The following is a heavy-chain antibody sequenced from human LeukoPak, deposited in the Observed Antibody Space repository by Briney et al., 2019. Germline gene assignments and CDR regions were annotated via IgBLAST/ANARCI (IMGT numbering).Heavy chain of an antibody. D-gene: IGHD6-19*01. V-gene: IGHV3-33*08. CDR3: ARDGIAVASPQSPTILHDAFDI. J-gene: IGHJ3*02. CDR2: IWYDGSNK. CDR1: GFTFSSYW. Sequence: PGGSLRLSCAASGFTFSSYWMNWARQAPGKGLEWVAVIWYDGSNKYYADSVKGRFTISRDNSKDTLYLQMNSLRAEDTAVYYCARDGIAVASPQSPTILHDAFDIWGQGTMVTVSS.